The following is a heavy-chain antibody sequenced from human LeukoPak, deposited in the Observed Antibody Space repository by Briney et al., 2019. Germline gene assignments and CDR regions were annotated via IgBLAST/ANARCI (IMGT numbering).Heavy chain of an antibody. Sequence: GGSLRLSCAASGFTFINYAMSWVRQAPGKGLEWVSAISGSGGSTYYADSVKGRFTISRDKSKNTLYLQMNSLRAEDTAVYYCAKNGVWGSYIFAYWGQGTLATVSS. CDR3: AKNGVWGSYIFAY. J-gene: IGHJ4*02. CDR1: GFTFINYA. CDR2: ISGSGGST. V-gene: IGHV3-23*01. D-gene: IGHD3-16*01.